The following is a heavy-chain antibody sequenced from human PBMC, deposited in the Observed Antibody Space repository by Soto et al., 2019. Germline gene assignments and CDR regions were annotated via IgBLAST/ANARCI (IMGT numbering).Heavy chain of an antibody. V-gene: IGHV4-59*01. D-gene: IGHD5-12*01. Sequence: SETLSLTCTVSGGSISSYYWSWIRQPPGKGLEWIGYIYYSGSTNYNPSLKSRVTISVDTSKNQFSLKLSSVTAADTAVYYCARDGYNDDYFDYWGQGTLVTVSS. CDR1: GGSISSYY. J-gene: IGHJ4*02. CDR3: ARDGYNDDYFDY. CDR2: IYYSGST.